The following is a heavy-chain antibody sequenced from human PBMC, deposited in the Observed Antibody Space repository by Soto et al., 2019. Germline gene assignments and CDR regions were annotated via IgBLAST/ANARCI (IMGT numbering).Heavy chain of an antibody. D-gene: IGHD6-19*01. CDR3: ATSGYRSGPLDY. J-gene: IGHJ4*02. V-gene: IGHV4-59*08. CDR2: IHYSGNT. CDR1: GGSINKFY. Sequence: SETLSLTCTVSGGSINKFYWSWIRQPPGKGLEWIGYIHYSGNTYYNPSLKSRLIMSVDTSKNQFSLRLKSVTAADTAVYYCATSGYRSGPLDYWGQGTLVTVSS.